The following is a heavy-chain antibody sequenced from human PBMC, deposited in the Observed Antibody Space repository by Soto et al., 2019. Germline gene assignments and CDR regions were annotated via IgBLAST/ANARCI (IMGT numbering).Heavy chain of an antibody. J-gene: IGHJ4*02. D-gene: IGHD3-9*01. CDR2: INHSGST. Sequence: SETLSLTCAVYGGSFSAYYGSWIRQPPGKGLEWIGEINHSGSTNYNPSLKSRVTISVDTSKNQFSLKLSSVTAADTAVYYCARGRGGLVLFDYWGQGTLVTVSS. CDR1: GGSFSAYY. CDR3: ARGRGGLVLFDY. V-gene: IGHV4-34*01.